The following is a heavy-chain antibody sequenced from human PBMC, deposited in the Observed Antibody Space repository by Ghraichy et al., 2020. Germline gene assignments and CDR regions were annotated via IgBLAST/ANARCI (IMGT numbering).Heavy chain of an antibody. CDR1: GFTFDDYA. CDR3: AKALGGGYREYWYFDL. J-gene: IGHJ2*01. V-gene: IGHV3-9*01. Sequence: GGSLRLSCAASGFTFDDYAMHWVRQAPGKGLEWVSGISWNSGSIGYADSVKGRFTISRDNAKNSLYLQMNSLRAEDTALYYCAKALGGGYREYWYFDLWGRGTLVTVSS. D-gene: IGHD3-16*01. CDR2: ISWNSGSI.